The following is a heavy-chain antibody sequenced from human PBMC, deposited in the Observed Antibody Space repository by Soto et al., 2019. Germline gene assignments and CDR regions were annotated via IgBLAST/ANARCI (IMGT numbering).Heavy chain of an antibody. CDR2: INGDGSST. V-gene: IGHV3-74*01. D-gene: IGHD5-12*01. CDR3: ARGIQWRYGMDV. CDR1: GFAFDSHW. J-gene: IGHJ6*02. Sequence: EVQLVESGGGLVQPGGSLRLSCAAAGFAFDSHWMHWVRQVPGKGLVWVSRINGDGSSTFYADSVKGRFTISRDNARNTVYLQMNSLRAEDTAVYYCARGIQWRYGMDVWGQGTTVTVSS.